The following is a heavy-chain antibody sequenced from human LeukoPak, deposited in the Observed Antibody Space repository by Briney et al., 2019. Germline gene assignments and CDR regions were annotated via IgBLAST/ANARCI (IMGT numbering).Heavy chain of an antibody. CDR3: ARGGMVWEENRRFDY. CDR2: INPSTGKT. J-gene: IGHJ4*02. CDR1: GYIFTSAD. D-gene: IGHD2-8*01. V-gene: IGHV1-8*03. Sequence: GASVKVSCKTSGYIFTSADINWVRQATGQGLEWMGYINPSTGKTGYAQKFQGRVTFTRNTAINTAYLELSSLTSEDTAVYYCARGGMVWEENRRFDYWGQGTLVTVSS.